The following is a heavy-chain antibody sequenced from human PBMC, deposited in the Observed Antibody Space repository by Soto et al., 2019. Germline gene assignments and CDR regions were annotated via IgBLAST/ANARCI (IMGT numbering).Heavy chain of an antibody. CDR2: INWNGGST. Sequence: GGSLRLSCAASGFTFDDYGMSWVRQAPGKGLEWVSGINWNGGSTGYADSVKGRFTISRDNAKNSLYLQMNSLRAEDTALYHCARILLWFGDDAFDIWGQGTMVTVSS. D-gene: IGHD3-10*01. J-gene: IGHJ3*02. CDR3: ARILLWFGDDAFDI. V-gene: IGHV3-20*01. CDR1: GFTFDDYG.